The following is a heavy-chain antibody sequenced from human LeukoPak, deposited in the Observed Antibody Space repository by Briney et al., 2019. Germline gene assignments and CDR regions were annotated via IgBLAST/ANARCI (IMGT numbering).Heavy chain of an antibody. J-gene: IGHJ6*02. Sequence: TGGSLRLSCAASGFTFSSYWMHWVRQAPGKGLVWVSRINSDGSCTSYADSVKGRFTISRDNAKNTLYLQMNSLRAEDTAVYYCARDPLSGKYYYYGMDVWGQGTTVTVSS. CDR3: ARDPLSGKYYYYGMDV. CDR2: INSDGSCT. D-gene: IGHD1-14*01. CDR1: GFTFSSYW. V-gene: IGHV3-74*01.